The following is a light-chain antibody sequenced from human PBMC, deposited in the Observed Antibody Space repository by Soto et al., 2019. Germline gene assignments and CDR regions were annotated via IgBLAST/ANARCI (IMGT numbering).Light chain of an antibody. Sequence: EIVLTQSPGTLSLSPGERATLSCRASQSVSSSFLAWYQQKPGQAPRLLIYGASSRATDIPDRFSGSGSGTDFTLTISRLEPEHFAVYYCLQYDSSPWPFGQGTHVEIK. CDR3: LQYDSSPWP. CDR1: QSVSSSF. CDR2: GAS. J-gene: IGKJ1*01. V-gene: IGKV3-20*01.